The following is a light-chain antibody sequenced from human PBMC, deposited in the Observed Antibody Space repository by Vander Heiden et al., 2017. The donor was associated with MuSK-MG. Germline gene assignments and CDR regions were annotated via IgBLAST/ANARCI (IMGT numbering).Light chain of an antibody. Sequence: DIQPTESPSSLSASVGDRVTITCRASQSISSYLDWYQQKPGKAPKLLIYAASSLQSGVPSRFSGSGSGTDFTLTISSLQPEDFATYYCQQYNSTPFTFGQGTQVEIK. CDR2: AAS. V-gene: IGKV1-39*01. J-gene: IGKJ5*01. CDR3: QQYNSTPFT. CDR1: QSISSY.